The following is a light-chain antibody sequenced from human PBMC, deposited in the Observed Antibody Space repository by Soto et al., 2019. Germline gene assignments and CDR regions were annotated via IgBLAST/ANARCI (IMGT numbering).Light chain of an antibody. CDR3: QSYDSRLRGVV. CDR2: NDN. J-gene: IGLJ2*01. CDR1: TSNIGAGYH. Sequence: QSVLTQPPSVSGAPGQRVTISCTGSTSNIGAGYHVHWYQHLPGTAPKLLIYNDNTRPSGVPDRFSGSKSGTSASLAIAGLQAEDEVDYYCQSYDSRLRGVVFGGGTKVTVL. V-gene: IGLV1-40*01.